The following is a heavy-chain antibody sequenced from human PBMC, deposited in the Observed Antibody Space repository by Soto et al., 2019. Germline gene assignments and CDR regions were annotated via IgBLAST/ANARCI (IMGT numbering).Heavy chain of an antibody. J-gene: IGHJ4*02. CDR2: IIPILGIA. Sequence: QVQLVQSGAEVKKPGSSVKVSCKASGGTFSSYTISWVRQAPGQGLEWMGRIIPILGIANYAQKFQGRVTXTGXKSTSTAYMELSSLRSEDTAVYYCARDGVATIEEGWGQGTLVTVSS. D-gene: IGHD5-12*01. CDR3: ARDGVATIEEG. V-gene: IGHV1-69*08. CDR1: GGTFSSYT.